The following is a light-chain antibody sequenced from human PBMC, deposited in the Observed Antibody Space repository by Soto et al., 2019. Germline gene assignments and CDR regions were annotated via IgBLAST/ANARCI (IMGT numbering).Light chain of an antibody. CDR2: DAS. Sequence: EIVLTQSPATLSLSPGEGATLSCRASQSVGSLLAWYQQKPGQAPRLVIYDASNWATGIPARFSGSGSGTDFTLTISSLEPEDFAVYYCQQRSNWPITFGQGTRLEIK. CDR1: QSVGSL. J-gene: IGKJ5*01. CDR3: QQRSNWPIT. V-gene: IGKV3-11*01.